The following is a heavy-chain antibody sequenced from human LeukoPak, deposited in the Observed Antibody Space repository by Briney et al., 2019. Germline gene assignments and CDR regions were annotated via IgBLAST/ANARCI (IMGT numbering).Heavy chain of an antibody. Sequence: SETLSLTCAVYGGSFSGYYWSWIRQPPGKGLEWIGEINHSGSTNYNPSLKSRVTISVVTSKNQFSLKLSSVTAADTAVYYCAREFYGDNWFDPWGQGTLVTVSS. CDR3: AREFYGDNWFDP. CDR2: INHSGST. CDR1: GGSFSGYY. V-gene: IGHV4-34*01. D-gene: IGHD4/OR15-4a*01. J-gene: IGHJ5*02.